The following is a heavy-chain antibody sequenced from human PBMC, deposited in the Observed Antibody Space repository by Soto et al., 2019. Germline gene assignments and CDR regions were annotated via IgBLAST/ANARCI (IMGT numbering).Heavy chain of an antibody. CDR3: ARDGREASGIDV. CDR1: GGSISSHY. J-gene: IGHJ6*02. D-gene: IGHD1-26*01. CDR2: IYYRGST. Sequence: SETLSLTCTVSGGSISSHYWSWVRQAPGKGLEWIGHIYYRGSTTYNPSLRSRSTISVDTSNNQFSLKLNSVTTADTAVYYCARDGREASGIDVWGQGTKVTVSS. V-gene: IGHV4-59*11.